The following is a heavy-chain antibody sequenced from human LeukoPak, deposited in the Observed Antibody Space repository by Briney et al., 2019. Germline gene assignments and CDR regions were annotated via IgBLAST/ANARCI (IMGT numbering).Heavy chain of an antibody. Sequence: PGGSLRLSCAGSGFTFSSYRMNWVRQAPGKGLEWVSSISSSSSYIYYADSVKGRFTISRDNAKNSLYLQMNSLRAEDTAVYYCASPGGNDAFDIWGQGTMVTVSS. J-gene: IGHJ3*02. V-gene: IGHV3-21*04. D-gene: IGHD3-10*01. CDR1: GFTFSSYR. CDR2: ISSSSSYI. CDR3: ASPGGNDAFDI.